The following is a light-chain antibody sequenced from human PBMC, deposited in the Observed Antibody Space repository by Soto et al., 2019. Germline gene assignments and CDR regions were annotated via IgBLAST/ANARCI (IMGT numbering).Light chain of an antibody. J-gene: IGKJ4*01. Sequence: DIQMTQSPSSLSASVGDRVTITCRASQDIRNDLDWYQQKPGKAPKRLIYAASSLQNGAPSRFGGSGSGTEFTLTISSLQPEDFATYYCLQRDTYSVGGRTKVEIK. CDR1: QDIRND. V-gene: IGKV1-17*01. CDR2: AAS. CDR3: LQRDTYS.